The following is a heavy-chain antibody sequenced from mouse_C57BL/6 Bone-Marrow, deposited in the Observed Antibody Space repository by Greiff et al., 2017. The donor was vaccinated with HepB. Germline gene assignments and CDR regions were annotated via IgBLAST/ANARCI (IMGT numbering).Heavy chain of an antibody. CDR1: GYTFTSYW. J-gene: IGHJ1*03. Sequence: QVQLQQPGAELVKPGASVKMSCKASGYTFTSYWITWVKQRPGQGLEWIGDIYPRSGNTYYNEKFKGKATLTADKSSSTAYMELRSLTSEDSAVYFCARWVDSNWYVDVWGTGTTVTVSS. CDR3: ARWVDSNWYVDV. V-gene: IGHV1-55*01. CDR2: IYPRSGNT. D-gene: IGHD2-4*01.